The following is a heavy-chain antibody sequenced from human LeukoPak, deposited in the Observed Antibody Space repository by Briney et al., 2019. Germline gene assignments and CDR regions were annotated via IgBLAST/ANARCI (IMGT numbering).Heavy chain of an antibody. CDR3: ARETYYDFWSGYYSWFDP. J-gene: IGHJ5*02. V-gene: IGHV3-30-3*01. CDR1: GFTFSSYA. CDR2: ISYDGSNK. D-gene: IGHD3-3*01. Sequence: PGRSLRLSCAASGFTFSSYAMNWVRQAPGKGLEWVAVISYDGSNKYYADSVKGRFTISRDNSKNTLYLQMNSLRAEDTAVYYCARETYYDFWSGYYSWFDPWGQGTLVTVSS.